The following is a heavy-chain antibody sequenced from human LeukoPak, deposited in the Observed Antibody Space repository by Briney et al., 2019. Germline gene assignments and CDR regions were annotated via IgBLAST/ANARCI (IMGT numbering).Heavy chain of an antibody. Sequence: PGGSLRLSCAASGFTFSDYYISWIRQAPGKGLEWVSYISTSTTYTDYADSVKGRFTISRDNAKKSLYLQMNSLRAEDTAVYYCGRAVGGNVFDYWGQGTQVTVAS. J-gene: IGHJ4*02. V-gene: IGHV3-11*06. CDR3: GRAVGGNVFDY. CDR1: GFTFSDYY. CDR2: ISTSTTYT. D-gene: IGHD1-26*01.